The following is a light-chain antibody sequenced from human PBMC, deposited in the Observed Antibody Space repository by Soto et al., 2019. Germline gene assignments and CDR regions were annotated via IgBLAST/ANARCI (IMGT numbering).Light chain of an antibody. Sequence: DIQMTQFPPTLSASIGDRVTITCRASQTISSSLAWYQQKPGKAPKLLIYKASTLETGVPSRFSGSGSGTEFTLTIRSLQLDDFATYYCQQYDSYSPYTFGQGTRLEIK. CDR2: KAS. J-gene: IGKJ2*01. CDR1: QTISSS. CDR3: QQYDSYSPYT. V-gene: IGKV1-5*03.